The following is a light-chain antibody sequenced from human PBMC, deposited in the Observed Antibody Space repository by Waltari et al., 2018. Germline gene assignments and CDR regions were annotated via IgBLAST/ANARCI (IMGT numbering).Light chain of an antibody. V-gene: IGLV1-44*01. CDR3: AAWDDSLSGPG. J-gene: IGLJ3*02. CDR2: TKN. Sequence: QSVLTQPPSASWTHAPRVTISCSGTTSNSVSNTVNCYQQLPGTAPKLPINTKNRRPSGAPDRFSGSKSGTSASLAIGGLQSEDEADYYCAAWDDSLSGPGFGGGTKVTVL. CDR1: TSNSVSNT.